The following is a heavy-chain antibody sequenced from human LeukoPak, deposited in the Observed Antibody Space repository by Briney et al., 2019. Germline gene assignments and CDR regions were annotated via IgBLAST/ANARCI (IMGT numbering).Heavy chain of an antibody. CDR2: IYYSGSP. V-gene: IGHV4-39*07. CDR1: GGSISSSSYY. D-gene: IGHD6-19*01. J-gene: IGHJ4*02. CDR3: ARGRLYRGAVAGLRLALDY. Sequence: PSETLSLTCTVSGGSISSSSYYWGWIRQPPGKGLEWIGSIYYSGSPYYNPSLKSRVTISVDTSKNQFSLKLSSVTAADTAVYYCARGRLYRGAVAGLRLALDYWGQGTLVTVSS.